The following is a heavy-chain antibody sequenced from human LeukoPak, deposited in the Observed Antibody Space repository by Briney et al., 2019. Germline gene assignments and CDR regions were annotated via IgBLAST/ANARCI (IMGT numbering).Heavy chain of an antibody. Sequence: PSETLSLTCTVSGGSISSGGYYWSWIRQHPGTGLEWIGYIYYSGSTYYNPSLKSRVNISVDTSRNQFSLKLSSVTAADTAVYYCARISITMEEANWFDPWGQGTLVTVSS. V-gene: IGHV4-31*03. CDR2: IYYSGST. CDR1: GGSISSGGYY. D-gene: IGHD3-10*01. J-gene: IGHJ5*02. CDR3: ARISITMEEANWFDP.